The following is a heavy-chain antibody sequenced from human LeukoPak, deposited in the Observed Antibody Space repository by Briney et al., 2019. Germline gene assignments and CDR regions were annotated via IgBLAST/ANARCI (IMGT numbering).Heavy chain of an antibody. D-gene: IGHD3-22*01. CDR3: TRRRYYDPVGLDF. CDR2: IYYTGST. CDR1: GFSASRNY. J-gene: IGHJ4*02. Sequence: PGGSLRLSCAASGFSASRNYMTWVRQAPGKGLEWIGIIYYTGSTDYNPSLKRRVTLSADTSKNQFSLKLTSVTAADTAVYYCTRRRYYDPVGLDFWGRGTLVTVSS. V-gene: IGHV4-59*02.